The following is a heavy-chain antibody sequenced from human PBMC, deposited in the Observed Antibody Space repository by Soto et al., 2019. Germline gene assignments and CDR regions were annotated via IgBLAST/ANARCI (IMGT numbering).Heavy chain of an antibody. CDR1: GFTFSTYV. V-gene: IGHV3-33*01. CDR3: ARGRITMSHWFDT. D-gene: IGHD3-10*02. CDR2: IWYDGSNQ. J-gene: IGHJ5*02. Sequence: QVQLVESGGGVVQPGRSLRLSCAASGFTFSTYVMHWVRQTPGKGLEWVARIWYDGSNQYYVDSVKGRFTISRDNSKNTMDLQMNSLRAEDTAVYYCARGRITMSHWFDTWGQGTLVTVSS.